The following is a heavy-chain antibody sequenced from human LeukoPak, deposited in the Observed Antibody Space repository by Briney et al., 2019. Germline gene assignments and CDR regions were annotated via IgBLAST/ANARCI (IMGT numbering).Heavy chain of an antibody. V-gene: IGHV3-33*01. J-gene: IGHJ4*02. CDR1: GFTFSNYG. CDR2: IWYDGSNK. CDR3: ATAGVCSGGDCYYLDY. Sequence: PGGSLRLSCAASGFTFSNYGMYWVRQAPGKGLEWVAVIWYDGSNKYYADSVKGRFTISRDNSKNTLYLQMNSLRAEDTAVYYCATAGVCSGGDCYYLDYWGKEPLVPVSS. D-gene: IGHD2-21*01.